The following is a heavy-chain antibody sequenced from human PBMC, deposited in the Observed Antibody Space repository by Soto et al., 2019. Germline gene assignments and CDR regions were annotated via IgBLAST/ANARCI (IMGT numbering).Heavy chain of an antibody. Sequence: NPSETLSLTCTVSGGSVSSSFFYWSWVRQPPGQRLEWIGYIYYTGTTNYNPSLASRVAMSVDTSKKQFTLNLRSLTAADTARYYCARIKTSSGWSLFDSCGQGMFVTVYS. CDR2: IYYTGTT. V-gene: IGHV4-61*01. CDR3: ARIKTSSGWSLFDS. D-gene: IGHD6-13*01. CDR1: GGSVSSSFFY. J-gene: IGHJ4*02.